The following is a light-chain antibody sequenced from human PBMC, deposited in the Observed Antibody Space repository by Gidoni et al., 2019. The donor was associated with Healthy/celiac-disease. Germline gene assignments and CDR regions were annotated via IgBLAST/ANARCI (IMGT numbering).Light chain of an antibody. V-gene: IGLV1-40*01. CDR1: RSNIGAGYD. CDR2: GNS. CDR3: QSYDSSLSGPVV. J-gene: IGLJ2*01. Sequence: QSVLTQPPSVSGAPGQRVTISFTGSRSNIGAGYDVHWYQQLPGKAPKLRIYGNSTRPSGVPDRFSGSKSGTSASLAITGLQAEDEADYYCQSYDSSLSGPVVFGGGTKLTVL.